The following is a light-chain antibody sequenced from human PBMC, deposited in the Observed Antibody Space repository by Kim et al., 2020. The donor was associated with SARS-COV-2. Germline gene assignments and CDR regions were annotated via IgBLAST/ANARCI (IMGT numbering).Light chain of an antibody. CDR2: GAS. V-gene: IGKV3-15*01. CDR1: QSVGSN. J-gene: IGKJ4*01. Sequence: VSPGERATRSCRASQSVGSNLAWYQQKPGQPPRLLIYGASTGATGIPARFSGSGSATEFTLTISSLQSEDFAVYYCQQYDNWPLTFGGGTKVDIK. CDR3: QQYDNWPLT.